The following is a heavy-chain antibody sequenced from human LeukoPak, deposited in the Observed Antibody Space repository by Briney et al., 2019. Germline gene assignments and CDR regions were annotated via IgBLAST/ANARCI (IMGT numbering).Heavy chain of an antibody. V-gene: IGHV1-8*03. CDR2: MNPNSGNT. D-gene: IGHD2-2*01. CDR1: GYTFTNYD. J-gene: IGHJ5*02. Sequence: ASVKVSCKASGYTFTNYDINWVRQASGQGLEWMGWMNPNSGNTGYAQKFQGRVTITADESTSTAYMELSSLRSEDTAVYYCARAEYQLLYNWFDPWGQGTLVTVSS. CDR3: ARAEYQLLYNWFDP.